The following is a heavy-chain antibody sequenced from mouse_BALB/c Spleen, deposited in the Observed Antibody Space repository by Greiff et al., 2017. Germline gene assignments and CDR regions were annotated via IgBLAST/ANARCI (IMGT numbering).Heavy chain of an antibody. CDR1: GYTFTSYW. D-gene: IGHD4-1*01. V-gene: IGHV1-7*01. Sequence: VQLQQSGAELAKPGASVKMSCKASGYTFTSYWMHWVKQRPGQGLEWIGYINPSTGYTEYNQKFKDKATLTADKSSSTAYMQLSSLTSEDSAVYYCALDWENAMDDWGQGTSVTVSS. CDR3: ALDWENAMDD. J-gene: IGHJ4*01. CDR2: INPSTGYT.